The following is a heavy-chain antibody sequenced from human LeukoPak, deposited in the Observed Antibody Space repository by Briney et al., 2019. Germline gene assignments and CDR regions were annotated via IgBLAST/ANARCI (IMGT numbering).Heavy chain of an antibody. CDR3: ARGFWSGYAYFDY. D-gene: IGHD3-3*01. J-gene: IGHJ4*02. CDR2: ISSSSSYI. V-gene: IGHV3-21*01. CDR1: GFSFSNSG. Sequence: GGSLRLSCAASGFSFSNSGMNWVRQAPGKGLEWVSSISSSSSYIYYADSVKGRFTISRDNANNSLYLQMNSLRAEDTAVYYCARGFWSGYAYFDYWGQGTLVTVSS.